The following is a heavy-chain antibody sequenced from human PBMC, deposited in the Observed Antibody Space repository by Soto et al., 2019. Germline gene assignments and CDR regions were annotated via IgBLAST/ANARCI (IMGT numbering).Heavy chain of an antibody. D-gene: IGHD2-15*01. V-gene: IGHV1-69*13. J-gene: IGHJ4*02. CDR3: ASGYCSGGSCHGVFDY. CDR1: GGTFSSYA. CDR2: IIPIFGTA. Sequence: SVKVSCKASGGTFSSYAISWVRQAPGQGLERMGGIIPIFGTANYAQKFQGRVTITADESTSTAYMELSSLRSEDTAVYYCASGYCSGGSCHGVFDYWGQGTLVTVSS.